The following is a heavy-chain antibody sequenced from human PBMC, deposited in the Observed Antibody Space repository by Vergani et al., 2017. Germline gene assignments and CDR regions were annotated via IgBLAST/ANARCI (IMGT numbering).Heavy chain of an antibody. Sequence: EVQLVESGGGLVQPGGSLRLSCAASGFTFSSYSMNWVRQAPGKGLEWVSSISSSSSYIYYADSVKRRFTISRDNAKNSLYLQMNSLRAEDTAVYYCAREGWDYGMDVWGQGTTVTVSS. CDR3: AREGWDYGMDV. CDR2: ISSSSSYI. V-gene: IGHV3-21*01. D-gene: IGHD3-16*01. J-gene: IGHJ6*02. CDR1: GFTFSSYS.